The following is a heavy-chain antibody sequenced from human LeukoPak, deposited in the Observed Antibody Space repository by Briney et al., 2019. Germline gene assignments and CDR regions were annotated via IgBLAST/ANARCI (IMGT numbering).Heavy chain of an antibody. CDR3: ARASYGGTTPFDY. D-gene: IGHD4-23*01. J-gene: IGHJ4*02. CDR2: IYHSGNT. CDR1: GYSITSGYY. Sequence: SETLSLTCSVSGYSITSGYYWGWIRQPPGKGLEWIGTIYHSGNTYYNPSLKSRVTISVDTSKNQFSLRLSSVTAADTAVYYCARASYGGTTPFDYWGQGTLVTVSS. V-gene: IGHV4-38-2*02.